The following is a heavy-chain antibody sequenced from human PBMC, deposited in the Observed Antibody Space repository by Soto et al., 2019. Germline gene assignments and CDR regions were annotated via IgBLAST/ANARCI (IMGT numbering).Heavy chain of an antibody. J-gene: IGHJ4*02. V-gene: IGHV4-34*01. D-gene: IGHD3-10*01. CDR3: ARDRALLLWFGGLSGTFDY. CDR2: INHSGST. CDR1: GGSFSGYY. Sequence: SETLSLTCAVYGGSFSGYYWSWIRQPPGKGLEWIGEINHSGSTNYNPSLKSRVTISVDTSKNQFSLKLSSVTAADTAVYYCARDRALLLWFGGLSGTFDYWGQGTLVTVSS.